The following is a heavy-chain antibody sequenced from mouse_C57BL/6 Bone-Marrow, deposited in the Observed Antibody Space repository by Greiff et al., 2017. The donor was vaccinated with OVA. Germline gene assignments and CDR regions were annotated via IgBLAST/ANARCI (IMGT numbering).Heavy chain of an antibody. CDR1: GYSITSGYY. V-gene: IGHV3-6*01. CDR3: ARGVPQGYFDV. D-gene: IGHD2-14*01. J-gene: IGHJ1*03. CDR2: ISYDGSN. Sequence: ESGPGLVKPSQSLSLTCSVTGYSITSGYYWNWIRQFPGNKLEWMGYISYDGSNNYNPSLKNRISITRDTSKNQVFLKLNSVTTEDTATYYCARGVPQGYFDVWGTGTTVTVSS.